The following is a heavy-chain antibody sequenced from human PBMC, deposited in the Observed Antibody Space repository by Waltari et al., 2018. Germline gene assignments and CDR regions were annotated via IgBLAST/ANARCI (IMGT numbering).Heavy chain of an antibody. CDR3: AKELTSGGSCDA. V-gene: IGHV3-11*04. CDR1: VFTSSDYY. D-gene: IGHD2-15*01. J-gene: IGHJ5*02. Sequence: QVQLVESGGGLVKPGGSLRLSCAASVFTSSDYYMRCIRQAPGKGLEWVSYISSSGSTIYYADSVKGRFTISRDNAKNSLYLQMNSLRAEDTAVYYCAKELTSGGSCDAWGQGTLVTVSS. CDR2: ISSSGSTI.